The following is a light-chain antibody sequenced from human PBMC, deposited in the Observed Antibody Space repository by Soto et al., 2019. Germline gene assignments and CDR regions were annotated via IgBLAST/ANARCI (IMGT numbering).Light chain of an antibody. Sequence: EVVFTQPASTLSLSPGERATLSCSASQSITSYLAWYQQNPGQAPRLLIYDASNSATGIPARFSGSGSGTDCTLTISRREHQDFPGYYCQPRTTCPPIPSAQRTRPE. CDR1: QSITSY. CDR3: QPRTTCPPIP. J-gene: IGKJ5*01. CDR2: DAS. V-gene: IGKV3-11*01.